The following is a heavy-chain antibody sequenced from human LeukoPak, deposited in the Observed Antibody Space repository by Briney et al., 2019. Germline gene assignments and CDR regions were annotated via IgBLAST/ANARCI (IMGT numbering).Heavy chain of an antibody. J-gene: IGHJ4*02. CDR1: GFTFSTYA. CDR2: ITPTAGNT. D-gene: IGHD2-15*01. Sequence: GGSLRLSCAASGFTFSTYAMSWVRQAPGKGLEWVSAITPTAGNTYYADSVKGRFTISGDTSKNTQFLQMNSLRAEDTAVYYCLGYCSGGSCYSGGYWGQGTLVTVSS. CDR3: LGYCSGGSCYSGGY. V-gene: IGHV3-23*01.